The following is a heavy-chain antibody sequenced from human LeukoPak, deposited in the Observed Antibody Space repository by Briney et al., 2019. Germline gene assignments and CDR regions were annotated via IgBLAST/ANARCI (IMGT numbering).Heavy chain of an antibody. Sequence: SETLSLTCTVSGVSIRSYYWSWIRQPPGKGLEWIGYIYNRGSTNYNPSLKSRVTISVDTSKNQFSLKLTSVTAADTAVYFCATSTAGGADAFDIWGQGTMVSVSS. CDR3: ATSTAGGADAFDI. V-gene: IGHV4-59*01. CDR1: GVSIRSYY. J-gene: IGHJ3*02. D-gene: IGHD3-16*01. CDR2: IYNRGST.